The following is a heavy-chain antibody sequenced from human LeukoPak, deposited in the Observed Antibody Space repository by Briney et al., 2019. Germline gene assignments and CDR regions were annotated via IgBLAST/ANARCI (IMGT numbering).Heavy chain of an antibody. CDR1: GFTFSSYS. CDR2: ISSSSSYI. V-gene: IGHV3-21*01. J-gene: IGHJ4*02. D-gene: IGHD4-17*01. CDR3: ARGWMTTVSSLNY. Sequence: GGSLRLSCAASGFTFSSYSMNWVRQAPGKGLEWVSSISSSSSYIYYADSVKGRFTISRDNAKNSLYLQTNSLRAEDTAVYYCARGWMTTVSSLNYWGQGTLVTVSS.